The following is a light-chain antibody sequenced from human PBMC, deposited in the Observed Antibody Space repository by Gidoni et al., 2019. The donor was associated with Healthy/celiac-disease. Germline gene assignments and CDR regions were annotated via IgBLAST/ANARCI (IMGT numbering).Light chain of an antibody. CDR2: DAY. CDR3: QQYNSYPT. J-gene: IGKJ1*01. Sequence: DIQMTQSPYTLSASVGDRVTITCRASQSISSWLAWYQQKPGKAPKLLIYDAYSLESGVPSRFRGSGSGTEFTLAISSLQPDDFSTYYCQQYNSYPTFXRXTKVEIK. V-gene: IGKV1-5*01. CDR1: QSISSW.